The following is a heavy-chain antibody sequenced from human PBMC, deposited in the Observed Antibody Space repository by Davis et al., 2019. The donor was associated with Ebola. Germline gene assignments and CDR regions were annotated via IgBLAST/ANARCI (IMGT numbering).Heavy chain of an antibody. CDR3: AKGYSSGRLDV. J-gene: IGHJ6*02. Sequence: GESLKISCAASGFTFSSYAMSWVRQAPGKGLEWVSAISGSGGSTYYADSVQGRFTISRDNSKNTLHLQMNSLRADDTAVYYCAKGYSSGRLDVWGQGTTVTVSS. CDR2: ISGSGGST. CDR1: GFTFSSYA. V-gene: IGHV3-23*01. D-gene: IGHD6-19*01.